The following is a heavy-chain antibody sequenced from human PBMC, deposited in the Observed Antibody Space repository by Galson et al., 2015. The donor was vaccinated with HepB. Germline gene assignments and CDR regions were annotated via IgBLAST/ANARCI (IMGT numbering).Heavy chain of an antibody. CDR2: ISYDGSNK. D-gene: IGHD2-2*01. CDR1: GFTFSSYA. J-gene: IGHJ4*02. Sequence: SLRLSCAASGFTFSSYAMHWVRQAPGKGLEWVAVISYDGSNKHYADSVKGRFTISRDNSKNTLYLQMNSLRAEDTAVYYCARDLKYQLLLFYFDYWGQGTLVTVSS. CDR3: ARDLKYQLLLFYFDY. V-gene: IGHV3-30-3*01.